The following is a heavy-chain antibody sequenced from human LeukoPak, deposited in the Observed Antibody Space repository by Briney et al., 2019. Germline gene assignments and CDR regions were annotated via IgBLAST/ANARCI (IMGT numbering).Heavy chain of an antibody. CDR2: IIPIFGTA. Sequence: SVKVSCKASGGTFSSYAISWVRQAPGQGLEWMGGIIPIFGTANYAQKFQGRVTITTDEPTSTAYMELSSLRSEDTAVYYCARSGNYYGSGSYYNYFDYWGQGTLVTVSS. J-gene: IGHJ4*02. CDR3: ARSGNYYGSGSYYNYFDY. D-gene: IGHD3-10*01. V-gene: IGHV1-69*05. CDR1: GGTFSSYA.